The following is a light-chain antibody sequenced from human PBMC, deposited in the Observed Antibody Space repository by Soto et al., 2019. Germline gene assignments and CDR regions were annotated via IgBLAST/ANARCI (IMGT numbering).Light chain of an antibody. CDR1: SSDVGGYNY. CDR2: EVI. V-gene: IGLV2-14*01. CDR3: TSYTNGDTWV. J-gene: IGLJ3*02. Sequence: QAALTQPASLSGSPGQSSTISCAGTSSDVGGYNYVSWYQQHPDKAPKLLIYEVINRPSGVSNRFSGSKSGNTASLTISGLEAADGADYYCTSYTNGDTWVFGGGTKLPVL.